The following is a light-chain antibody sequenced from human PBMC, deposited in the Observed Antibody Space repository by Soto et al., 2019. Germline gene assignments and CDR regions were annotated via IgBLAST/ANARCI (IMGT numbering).Light chain of an antibody. CDR2: DAS. CDR3: QQRSSWPIT. V-gene: IGKV3-11*02. J-gene: IGKJ5*01. Sequence: EIVLTQSPATLSLSPGERATLSCRASQSVTSYLAWYQQRPGQAPRLLINDASRRATGIPDRFSGSGSGGDFTLTISSLEPEDFAVYYCQQRSSWPITFGQGTRLEIK. CDR1: QSVTSY.